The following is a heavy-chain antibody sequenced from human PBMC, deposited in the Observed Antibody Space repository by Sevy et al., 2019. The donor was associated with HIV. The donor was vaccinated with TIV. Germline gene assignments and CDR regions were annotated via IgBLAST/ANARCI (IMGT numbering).Heavy chain of an antibody. V-gene: IGHV3-33*01. CDR3: ARDSELRFLEWLLYRLGGWFDP. CDR2: IWYDGSNK. CDR1: VFTFSSYG. D-gene: IGHD3-3*01. Sequence: GGSLRLSCAASVFTFSSYGMHWVRQAPGKGLEWVAVIWYDGSNKYYADSVKGRFTISRDNSKNTLYLQMNSLRAEDTAVYYCARDSELRFLEWLLYRLGGWFDPWGQGTLVTVSS. J-gene: IGHJ5*02.